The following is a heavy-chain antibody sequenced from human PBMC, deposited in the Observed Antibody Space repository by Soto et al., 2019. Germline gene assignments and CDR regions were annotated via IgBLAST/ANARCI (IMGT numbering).Heavy chain of an antibody. Sequence: GGSLTLSCAASGFALRSYNMNWVRQAPGKGLEWVASISSGSSNIYYADSVKGRFTISRDNPKNSLFLQMDSLRAEDSAVYYCASATVVAATFDFWGQGTLVTVSS. D-gene: IGHD2-15*01. V-gene: IGHV3-21*01. J-gene: IGHJ4*02. CDR1: GFALRSYN. CDR2: ISSGSSNI. CDR3: ASATVVAATFDF.